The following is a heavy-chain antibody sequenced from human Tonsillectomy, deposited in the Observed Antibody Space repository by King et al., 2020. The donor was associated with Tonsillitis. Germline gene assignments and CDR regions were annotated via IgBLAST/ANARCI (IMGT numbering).Heavy chain of an antibody. CDR1: GYTFTGYY. V-gene: IGHV1-2*02. Sequence: VQLVQSGAEVKKPGASVKVSCKASGYTFTGYYMHWVRQAPGQGLEWMGWINPNSGGTNYAQKFQGRVTMTRDTSISTAYMELSRLRSDDTAGYYCAREPYSSSWDDAFDIWGQGTMVTVSS. CDR2: INPNSGGT. D-gene: IGHD6-13*01. CDR3: AREPYSSSWDDAFDI. J-gene: IGHJ3*02.